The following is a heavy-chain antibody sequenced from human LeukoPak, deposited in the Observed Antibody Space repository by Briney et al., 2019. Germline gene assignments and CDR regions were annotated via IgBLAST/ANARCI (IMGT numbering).Heavy chain of an antibody. CDR2: IYTSGST. Sequence: SETLSLTCTDSGGSISSYYWSWIRQTAGKGLEWIGRIYTSGSTNYNPSLKSRVTMSVDTSKNQFSLNLSSMTAADTAMYYCAREFSAVAARYFDYWGQGTLVTVSS. V-gene: IGHV4-4*07. CDR1: GGSISSYY. D-gene: IGHD6-6*01. CDR3: AREFSAVAARYFDY. J-gene: IGHJ4*02.